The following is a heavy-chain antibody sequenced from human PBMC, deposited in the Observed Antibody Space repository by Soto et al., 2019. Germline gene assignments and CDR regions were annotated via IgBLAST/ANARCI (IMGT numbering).Heavy chain of an antibody. CDR2: IWYDGSNK. D-gene: IGHD4-4*01. CDR1: GFTFSSYG. Sequence: QVQLVESGGGVVQPGRSLRLSCAASGFTFSSYGMHWVRQAPGKGLEWVAVIWYDGSNKYYADSVKGRFTISRDNSKNTLYLQMNSLRGEDTAGYYCAGDSKGWFDPWGQGTLVTVSS. J-gene: IGHJ5*02. V-gene: IGHV3-33*01. CDR3: AGDSKGWFDP.